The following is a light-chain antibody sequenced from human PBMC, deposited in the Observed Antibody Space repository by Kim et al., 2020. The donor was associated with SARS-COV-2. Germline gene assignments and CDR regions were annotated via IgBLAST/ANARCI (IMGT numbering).Light chain of an antibody. J-gene: IGKJ1*01. Sequence: GDRVTITCRASQDITTALAWYQQKPGKTPKLLMYDVSTLESGVPSRFSASGSGTDFTLTIGSLQPEDFATYYCQQFKNYPRTFGQGTKVDIK. CDR1: QDITTA. CDR3: QQFKNYPRT. CDR2: DVS. V-gene: IGKV1D-13*01.